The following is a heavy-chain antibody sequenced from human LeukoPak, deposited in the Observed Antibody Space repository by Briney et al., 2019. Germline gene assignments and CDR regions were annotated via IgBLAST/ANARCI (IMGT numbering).Heavy chain of an antibody. CDR1: GYTFTGYY. Sequence: GASVKVSCKASGYTFTGYYMHWVRQAPGQGLEWMGWINPNSGGTNYAQKFQGRVTMTRDTSISTAYMELSRLRSDDTAVYYCARAPYGDIVVVPAGDWFDPWGQGTQVTVSS. V-gene: IGHV1-2*02. CDR2: INPNSGGT. CDR3: ARAPYGDIVVVPAGDWFDP. D-gene: IGHD2-2*01. J-gene: IGHJ5*02.